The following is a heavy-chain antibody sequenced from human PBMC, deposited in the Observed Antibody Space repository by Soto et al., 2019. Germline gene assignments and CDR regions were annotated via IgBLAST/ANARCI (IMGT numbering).Heavy chain of an antibody. CDR3: ASRVPAVTTLYYFDY. J-gene: IGHJ4*02. Sequence: SETLSLTCAVYGGSFSGYYWSWIRQPPGKGLEWIGEINHSGSTNYNPSLKSRVTISVDTSKNQFSLKLSSVTAADTAVYYCASRVPAVTTLYYFDYWGQGTLVTVSS. D-gene: IGHD4-17*01. V-gene: IGHV4-34*01. CDR1: GGSFSGYY. CDR2: INHSGST.